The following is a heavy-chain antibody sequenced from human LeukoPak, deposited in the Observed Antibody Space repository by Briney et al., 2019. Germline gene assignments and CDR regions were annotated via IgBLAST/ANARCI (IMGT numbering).Heavy chain of an antibody. CDR2: ISGSGGST. V-gene: IGHV3-23*01. J-gene: IGHJ3*02. D-gene: IGHD6-6*01. Sequence: PGGSLRLSCLGSGSNFRYFWMSWVRQAPGKGLQWVSAISGSGGSTYYADSVKGRFIISRDNSKNTLYLQMNSLRAEDTAVYYCAKVAARPSGPFDAFDIWGQGTMVTASS. CDR3: AKVAARPSGPFDAFDI. CDR1: GSNFRYFW.